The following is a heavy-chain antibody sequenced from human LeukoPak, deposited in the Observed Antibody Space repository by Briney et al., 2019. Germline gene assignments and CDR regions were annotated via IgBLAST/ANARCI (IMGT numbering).Heavy chain of an antibody. Sequence: PGGSLRLSCAASGFTFSSYAMHWVRQAPGKGLEWVAVISYDGSNKYYADSVKGRFTISRDNSKNTLYLQMNSLRAGDTAVYYCARGSDILTGYTPDYWGQGTLVTVSS. CDR1: GFTFSSYA. D-gene: IGHD3-9*01. CDR3: ARGSDILTGYTPDY. CDR2: ISYDGSNK. V-gene: IGHV3-30-3*01. J-gene: IGHJ4*02.